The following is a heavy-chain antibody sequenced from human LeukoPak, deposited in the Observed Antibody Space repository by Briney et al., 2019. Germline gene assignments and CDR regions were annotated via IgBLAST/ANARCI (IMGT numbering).Heavy chain of an antibody. CDR3: AKSDCASDGCKLLNY. Sequence: GRSLRLSCAVSGFIFSHYAMSWVRQAPGKGLEWVSSISGSGDATKYADSVMGRFTISRDNSKNTLSLQMNSLRAEDTAVYYCAKSDCASDGCKLLNYWGQGTLVTASS. V-gene: IGHV3-23*01. D-gene: IGHD2-21*01. CDR2: ISGSGDAT. CDR1: GFIFSHYA. J-gene: IGHJ4*02.